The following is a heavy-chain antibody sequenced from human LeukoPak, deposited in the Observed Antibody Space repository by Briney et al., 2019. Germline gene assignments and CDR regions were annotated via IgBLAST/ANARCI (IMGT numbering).Heavy chain of an antibody. CDR1: GYTFTSYG. D-gene: IGHD6-19*01. CDR2: ISAYDGNT. Sequence: GSVRLSCKASGYTFTSYGISWVRQAPGQGLEWMGGISAYDGNTNYAQTLQGRVTITTDKSKNTSYMEMRSLRADDTAVYYCASYRSLAVAVDDFDYWGQGTLVTVSS. CDR3: ASYRSLAVAVDDFDY. J-gene: IGHJ4*02. V-gene: IGHV1-18*01.